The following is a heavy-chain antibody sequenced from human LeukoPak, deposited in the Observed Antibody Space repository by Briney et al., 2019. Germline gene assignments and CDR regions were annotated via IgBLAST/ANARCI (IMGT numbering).Heavy chain of an antibody. V-gene: IGHV4-31*03. D-gene: IGHD6-13*01. CDR2: IYYSGST. Sequence: SETLFLTCTVSGGSISSGGYYWSWIRQHPGKGLEWIGYIYYSGSTYYNPSLKSRVTISVDTSKNQFSLKLSSATAADTAVYYCARGGYSSSWYVYWGQGTLVTVSS. CDR3: ARGGYSSSWYVY. J-gene: IGHJ4*02. CDR1: GGSISSGGYY.